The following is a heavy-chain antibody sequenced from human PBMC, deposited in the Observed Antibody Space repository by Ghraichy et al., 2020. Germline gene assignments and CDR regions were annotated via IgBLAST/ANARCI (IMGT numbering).Heavy chain of an antibody. V-gene: IGHV3-21*06. J-gene: IGHJ3*01. Sequence: GGSLRLSCAASGFTFSGYNMNWLRQAPGKGLEWVSFITSSTRSIYYADSVKGRFTISRDNAKNSLYLQMNSLRVEDTAVYYCARGNPTVRGINWKCSFDLWGQGTMVTVSS. CDR2: ITSSTRSI. D-gene: IGHD3-10*01. CDR3: ARGNPTVRGINWKCSFDL. CDR1: GFTFSGYN.